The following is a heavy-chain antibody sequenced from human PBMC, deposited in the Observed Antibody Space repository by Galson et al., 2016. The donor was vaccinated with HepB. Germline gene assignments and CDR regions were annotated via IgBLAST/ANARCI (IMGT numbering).Heavy chain of an antibody. CDR2: IIPDRDII. V-gene: IGHV1-69*04. D-gene: IGHD6-13*01. Sequence: SVKVSCKASGVTFSSSTIAWVRQAPGRGLEWMGRIIPDRDIIIYAQGVQGRVTLTADKSTNTSNMEPSSLRSEDTAVYYCARDAVAVGGTLHFYYYGMDVWGQGTTVTVSS. CDR1: GVTFSSST. J-gene: IGHJ6*02. CDR3: ARDAVAVGGTLHFYYYGMDV.